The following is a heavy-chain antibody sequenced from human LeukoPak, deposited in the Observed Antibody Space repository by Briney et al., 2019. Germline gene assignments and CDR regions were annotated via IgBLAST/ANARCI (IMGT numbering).Heavy chain of an antibody. CDR1: GYSINSGYY. D-gene: IGHD3-10*01. Sequence: KPSETLSLTCTVSGYSINSGYYWGWIRQPPGKGLEWIGSIYHTGSTYYNPSLKRPVTMLVDTSKNQFSLKLSSVTAADTAVYYCARALKLWFGELSDWGQGTLVTVSS. J-gene: IGHJ4*02. CDR2: IYHTGST. CDR3: ARALKLWFGELSD. V-gene: IGHV4-38-2*02.